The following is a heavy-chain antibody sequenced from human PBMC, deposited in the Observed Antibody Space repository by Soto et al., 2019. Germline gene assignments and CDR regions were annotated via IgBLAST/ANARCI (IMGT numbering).Heavy chain of an antibody. J-gene: IGHJ4*02. V-gene: IGHV1-69*08. Sequence: QVQLVQSGAEVKKPGSSVKVSCKASGGTFSSYTISWVRQAPGQGLEWMGRIIPILGIANYAQKFQGRVTIIADKSTSTAYMELSSLRSEDTAVYYCAREGQLVPQFDYWGQGTLVIVSS. CDR3: AREGQLVPQFDY. CDR1: GGTFSSYT. D-gene: IGHD6-6*01. CDR2: IIPILGIA.